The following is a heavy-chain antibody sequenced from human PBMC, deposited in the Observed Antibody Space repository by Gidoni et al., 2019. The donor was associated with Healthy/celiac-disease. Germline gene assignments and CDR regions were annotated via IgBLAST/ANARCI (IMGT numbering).Heavy chain of an antibody. J-gene: IGHJ6*02. D-gene: IGHD3-10*01. Sequence: EVQLGESGGGLVKPGGSRRPSCAASGFTFSSYSMKRVRQAPGKGLEWVSSISSSSSYIYYADSVKGRFTISRDNAKNSLYLQMNSLRAEDTAVYYCARDKEYYYGSGSSDPLYYYYYGMDVWGQGTTVTVSS. V-gene: IGHV3-21*01. CDR2: ISSSSSYI. CDR1: GFTFSSYS. CDR3: ARDKEYYYGSGSSDPLYYYYYGMDV.